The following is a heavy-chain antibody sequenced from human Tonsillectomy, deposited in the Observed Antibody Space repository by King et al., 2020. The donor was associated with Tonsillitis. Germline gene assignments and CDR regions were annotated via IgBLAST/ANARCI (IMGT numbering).Heavy chain of an antibody. CDR1: GFIFTNAW. J-gene: IGHJ6*03. CDR3: ATGMEYTVGRDYYYYYMDV. CDR2: IKRKSDGGTT. Sequence: VQLVESGGGLVKPGGSLRLSCAASGFIFTNAWMNWVRQAPGRGLEWVGRIKRKSDGGTTDYAAPVKGRFTISRDDSNNQLYLQMNSLKTEDTAVYYCATGMEYTVGRDYYYYYMDVWGKGTTVTGSS. V-gene: IGHV3-15*07. D-gene: IGHD1-1*01.